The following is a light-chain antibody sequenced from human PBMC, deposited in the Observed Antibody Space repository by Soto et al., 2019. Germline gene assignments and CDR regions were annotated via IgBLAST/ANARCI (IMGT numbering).Light chain of an antibody. Sequence: QSVLTQPPSASGTPGQRVTLSCSGSSSNIGSYTVNWYQQLPGTAPKLLIYSNNQRPSGVPDRFSGSKSGTSVSLAISGLQSEDEADYCCAAWDDSLNGVVFGGGTKLTVL. J-gene: IGLJ2*01. CDR1: SSNIGSYT. CDR2: SNN. V-gene: IGLV1-44*01. CDR3: AAWDDSLNGVV.